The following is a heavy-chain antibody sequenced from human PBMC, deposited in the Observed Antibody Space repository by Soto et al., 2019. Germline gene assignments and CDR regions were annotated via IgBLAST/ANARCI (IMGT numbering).Heavy chain of an antibody. CDR1: GFTFSSYG. CDR2: IWYDGSNK. V-gene: IGHV3-33*01. J-gene: IGHJ6*02. D-gene: IGHD2-15*01. Sequence: PGGSLRLSCAASGFTFSSYGMHWVRQAPGKGLEWVAVIWYDGSNKYYADSVKGRFTISRDNSKNTLYLQMNSLRAEDTAVYYCARDLRIVHYYGMDVWGQGTTVTVSS. CDR3: ARDLRIVHYYGMDV.